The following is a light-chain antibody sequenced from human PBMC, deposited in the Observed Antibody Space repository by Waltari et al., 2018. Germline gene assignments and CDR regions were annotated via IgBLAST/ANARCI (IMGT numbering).Light chain of an antibody. J-gene: IGLJ2*01. Sequence: SLELTQPPSVSVSPGETSRITCSGDAFAQQFAYRYLQRPGPAPVLGIYKDSERPSGTPERFSGSSSGTTVTLIISGVQAEDEADYYCHSADISGFYRGIFGGGTKLTVL. V-gene: IGLV3-25*03. CDR1: AFAQQF. CDR3: HSADISGFYRGI. CDR2: KDS.